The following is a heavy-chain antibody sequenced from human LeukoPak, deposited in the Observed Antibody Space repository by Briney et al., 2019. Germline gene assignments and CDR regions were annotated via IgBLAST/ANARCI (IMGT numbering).Heavy chain of an antibody. CDR2: IYYSGGT. J-gene: IGHJ4*02. Sequence: SQTLSLTCTVSGGSISSGGYYWSWIRQHPGKGLEWIGYIYYSGGTYYNPSLKSRLSISVDTSKNQFSLKLSSVTAADTAVYYCASWDCSGGSCRFDYWGQGTLVTVSS. D-gene: IGHD2-15*01. V-gene: IGHV4-31*03. CDR3: ASWDCSGGSCRFDY. CDR1: GGSISSGGYY.